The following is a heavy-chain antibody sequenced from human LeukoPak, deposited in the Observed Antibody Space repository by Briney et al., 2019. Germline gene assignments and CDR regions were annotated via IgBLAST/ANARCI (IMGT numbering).Heavy chain of an antibody. Sequence: GGSLRLSCAASGFTFSSYSMNWVRQAPGKGLEWVSSISSSSSYIYYADSVKGRFTISRDNAKNSLYLQMNSLRAEDTAVYYCARESGNTGSYYYWGQGTLVTVSS. CDR3: ARESGNTGSYYY. V-gene: IGHV3-21*01. CDR2: ISSSSSYI. J-gene: IGHJ4*02. D-gene: IGHD3-10*01. CDR1: GFTFSSYS.